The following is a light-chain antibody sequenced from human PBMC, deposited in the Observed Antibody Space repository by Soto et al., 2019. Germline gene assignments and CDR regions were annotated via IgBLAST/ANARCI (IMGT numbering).Light chain of an antibody. J-gene: IGLJ2*01. CDR2: YDD. CDR3: ATWDDSLNGQV. V-gene: IGLV1-36*01. CDR1: RSNIGNNA. Sequence: QSVLTQPPSVSGAPRQRVTISCSGSRSNIGNNAVNWYQQFPGRAPKLLIYYDDLLPSGVSDRFSGSKSGTSASLAISGLQSEDGADYYCATWDDSLNGQVFGGGTQLTVL.